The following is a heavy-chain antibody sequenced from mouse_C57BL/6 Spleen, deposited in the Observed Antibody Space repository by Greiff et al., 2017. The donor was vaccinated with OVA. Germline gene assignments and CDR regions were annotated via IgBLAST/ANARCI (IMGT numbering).Heavy chain of an antibody. V-gene: IGHV1-53*01. D-gene: IGHD1-1*01. CDR1: GYTFTSYW. CDR2: INPSNGGT. CDR3: ARSDYYGSTGDY. J-gene: IGHJ2*01. Sequence: QVQLQQSGTELVKPGASVKLSCKASGYTFTSYWMHWVKQRPGQGLEWIGNINPSNGGTNYNEKFKSKPTLTVDKSSSTAYMQLSSLTSEDSAVYYCARSDYYGSTGDYWGQGTALTVSS.